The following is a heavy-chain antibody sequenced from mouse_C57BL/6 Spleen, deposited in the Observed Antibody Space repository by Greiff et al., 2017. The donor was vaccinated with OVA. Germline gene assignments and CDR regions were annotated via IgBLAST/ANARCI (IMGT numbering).Heavy chain of an antibody. J-gene: IGHJ2*01. Sequence: QVQLQQPGAELVKPGASVKLSCKASGYTFTSYWMQWVKQRPGQGLEWIGEIDPSDSYTNYNQKFKGKATLTVDTCSSTAYMQLSSLTSEDSAVYYCAATTYGTNYFDYWGQGTTLTVSS. CDR3: AATTYGTNYFDY. D-gene: IGHD4-1*01. CDR1: GYTFTSYW. CDR2: IDPSDSYT. V-gene: IGHV1-50*01.